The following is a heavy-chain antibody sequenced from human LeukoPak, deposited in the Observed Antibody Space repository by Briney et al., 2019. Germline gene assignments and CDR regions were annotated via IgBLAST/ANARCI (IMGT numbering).Heavy chain of an antibody. Sequence: SETLSLTCTVSGGSISSYYWSWIRQPPGKGLEWIGYIYYSGSTNYNPSLKSRVTISFDTSNNQFSLKLSSVTAADTAVYYCARDDLAGGYFDYWGQGTLVTVSS. V-gene: IGHV4-59*12. CDR2: IYYSGST. CDR3: ARDDLAGGYFDY. CDR1: GGSISSYY. J-gene: IGHJ4*02. D-gene: IGHD6-19*01.